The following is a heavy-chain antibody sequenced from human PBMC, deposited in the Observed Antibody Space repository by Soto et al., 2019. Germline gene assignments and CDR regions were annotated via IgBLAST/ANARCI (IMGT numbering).Heavy chain of an antibody. CDR2: INHSGST. CDR3: ARGSITIFGVVIPPPYYYGMDV. Sequence: SETLSLTCAVYGGSFSGYYWSWIRQPPGKGLEWIGEINHSGSTNYNPSLKSRVTISVDTSKNQFSLKLSSVTAADTAVYHCARGSITIFGVVIPPPYYYGMDVWGQGTTVTVS. J-gene: IGHJ6*02. V-gene: IGHV4-34*01. CDR1: GGSFSGYY. D-gene: IGHD3-3*01.